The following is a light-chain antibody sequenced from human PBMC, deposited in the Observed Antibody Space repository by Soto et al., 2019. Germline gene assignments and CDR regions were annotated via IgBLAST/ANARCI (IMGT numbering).Light chain of an antibody. Sequence: QSALTQPRSVSGSPGQSVTISCTGTSSDVGGYNYVSWYQQHPGKAPKLMIYDVSKRPSGVPDRFSGSKSGNTASLTLSGLQAEDEADYYCCSYAGGYTYVFGTGTKVTVL. CDR3: CSYAGGYTYV. CDR1: SSDVGGYNY. J-gene: IGLJ1*01. CDR2: DVS. V-gene: IGLV2-11*01.